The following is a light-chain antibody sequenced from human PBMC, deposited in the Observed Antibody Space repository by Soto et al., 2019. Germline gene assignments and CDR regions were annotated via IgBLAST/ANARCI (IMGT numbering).Light chain of an antibody. CDR3: CSYAGSSTLV. Sequence: QSALTQPASVSGSPGQSITISCTGTSSDVGSYNLVSWYQQHPGKAPKIMIYEGSKRPSGVSNRFSGSKSGNTASLTISGLQAEDEADYYCCSYAGSSTLVFVGGTKLTVL. CDR2: EGS. CDR1: SSDVGSYNL. J-gene: IGLJ2*01. V-gene: IGLV2-23*01.